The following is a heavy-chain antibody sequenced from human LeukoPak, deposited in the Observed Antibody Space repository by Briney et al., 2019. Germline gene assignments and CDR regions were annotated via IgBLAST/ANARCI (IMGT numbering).Heavy chain of an antibody. J-gene: IGHJ5*02. CDR2: INESGST. D-gene: IGHD1-26*01. CDR3: ARVSGTYFSNP. V-gene: IGHV4-34*01. Sequence: SETLSLTCGVYGGSFSGYYRSWIRQPPGKGLEWIGGINESGSTKYSPSLRSRVTISGDTSKNQFSLNLNSVTAADTAVYYCARVSGTYFSNPWGQGTLVTVSS. CDR1: GGSFSGYY.